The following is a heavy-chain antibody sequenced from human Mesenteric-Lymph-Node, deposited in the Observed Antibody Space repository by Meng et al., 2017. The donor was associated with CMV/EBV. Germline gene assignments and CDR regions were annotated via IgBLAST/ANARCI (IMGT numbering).Heavy chain of an antibody. CDR2: IFSDDDQ. CDR1: GFSLSTSRVG. J-gene: IGHJ4*02. V-gene: IGHV2-5*02. Sequence: FCGFSLSTSRVGVGWVRRPPGEALLWLALIFSDDDQPYSPSLKNRLTITKHTYKNQLVLTVANMDPLDTATYYCAPSRGYSSGYDYWGPGTLFPFSS. D-gene: IGHD5-18*01. CDR3: APSRGYSSGYDY.